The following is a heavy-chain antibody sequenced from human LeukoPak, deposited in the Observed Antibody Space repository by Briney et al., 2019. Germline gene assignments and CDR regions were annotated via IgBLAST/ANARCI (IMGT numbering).Heavy chain of an antibody. CDR2: ISGSGGST. V-gene: IGHV3-23*01. J-gene: IGHJ4*02. D-gene: IGHD6-19*01. CDR1: GFTFSSYA. Sequence: GGSLRLSCAASGFTFSSYAMSWVRQAPGKGLEWVSAISGSGGSTYYADSVKGRFTISRNNSKNTLYLQMNSLRVEDTAVYYCAKDDIAVAGIPIYYFDYWGQGTLVTVSS. CDR3: AKDDIAVAGIPIYYFDY.